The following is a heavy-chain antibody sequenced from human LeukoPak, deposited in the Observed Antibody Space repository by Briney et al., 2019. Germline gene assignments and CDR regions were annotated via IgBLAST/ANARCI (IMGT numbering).Heavy chain of an antibody. CDR2: MNPNSGNT. CDR1: GYTFTSYD. CDR3: ARGGLRYFDWLSNNWFDP. J-gene: IGHJ5*02. D-gene: IGHD3-9*01. Sequence: ASVKVSCKASGYTFTSYDINWVRQATGQGLEWMGWMNPNSGNTGYAQKFQGRVTMTRNTSISTAYMELSSLRSEDTAVYYCARGGLRYFDWLSNNWFDPWGQGTLVTFSS. V-gene: IGHV1-8*01.